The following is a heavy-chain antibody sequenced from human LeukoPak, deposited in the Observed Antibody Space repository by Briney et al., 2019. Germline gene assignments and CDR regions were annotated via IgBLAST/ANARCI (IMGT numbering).Heavy chain of an antibody. V-gene: IGHV3-30-3*01. D-gene: IGHD4-17*01. CDR2: MSFDGDSK. Sequence: GGSLRLSCAASGFTFSTYPMHWVRQAPGKGLEWVAVMSFDGDSKYYSDSVRGRFIVSRDNPKSTLYLQTSSLRAEDTAVYYCATIPFFHDYGDSLYYYYYTDVWGKGTTVTVSS. J-gene: IGHJ6*03. CDR1: GFTFSTYP. CDR3: ATIPFFHDYGDSLYYYYYTDV.